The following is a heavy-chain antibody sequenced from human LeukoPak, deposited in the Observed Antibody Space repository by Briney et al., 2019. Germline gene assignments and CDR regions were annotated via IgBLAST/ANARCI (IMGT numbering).Heavy chain of an antibody. CDR2: IYYSGST. J-gene: IGHJ4*02. CDR1: GGSISSGGYY. Sequence: SQTLSLTCTVSGGSISSGGYYWSWIRQPPGKGLEWIGYIYYSGSTYYNPSLKSRVTISVDTSKNQFSLKLSSVTAADTAVYYCARGSYYYDSSGSLHPFDYWGQGTLVTVSS. CDR3: ARGSYYYDSSGSLHPFDY. D-gene: IGHD3-22*01. V-gene: IGHV4-31*03.